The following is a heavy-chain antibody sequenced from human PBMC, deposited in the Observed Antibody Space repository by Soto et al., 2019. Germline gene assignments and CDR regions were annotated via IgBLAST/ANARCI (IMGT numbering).Heavy chain of an antibody. J-gene: IGHJ4*02. CDR1: GFTFSSTW. CDR3: EKSSSSWAGVDY. CDR2: IKSDGRST. D-gene: IGHD6-13*01. Sequence: EVQVVESGGGFVQPGGSLRLSCAASGFTFSSTWMHWVRQAPGKGLVWVSCIKSDGRSTSYADSVKGRFTISRDNAKNTLYLQMNSLRAEDTAVYYCEKSSSSWAGVDYWGQGTLVTVSS. V-gene: IGHV3-74*01.